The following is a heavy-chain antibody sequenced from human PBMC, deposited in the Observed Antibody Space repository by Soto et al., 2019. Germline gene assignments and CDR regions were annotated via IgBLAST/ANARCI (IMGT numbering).Heavy chain of an antibody. CDR1: GFTFSSYG. D-gene: IGHD3-22*01. CDR3: ARDPDSSGYYYFDY. Sequence: GGSLRLSCAASGFTFSSYGMHWVRQAPGKGLEWVAVIWYDGSNKYYADSVKGRFTISRDNSKNTLYLQMNSLRAEDMAVYYCARDPDSSGYYYFDYWGQGTLVTVPS. V-gene: IGHV3-33*08. CDR2: IWYDGSNK. J-gene: IGHJ4*02.